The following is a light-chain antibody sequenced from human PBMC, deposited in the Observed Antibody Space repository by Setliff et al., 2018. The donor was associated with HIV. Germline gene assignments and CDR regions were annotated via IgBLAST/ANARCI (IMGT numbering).Light chain of an antibody. V-gene: IGLV2-11*01. CDR3: SSFAGRLQV. Sequence: QSALTQPRSVSGSPGQSVTIPCIGTSSDVGSYNYVTWYQQHPGKVPKLMIYDVTRRPSGVPDRFSGSRSGNTASLTISGLQAEDEADYYCSSFAGRLQVFGTGTKVTVL. J-gene: IGLJ1*01. CDR1: SSDVGSYNY. CDR2: DVT.